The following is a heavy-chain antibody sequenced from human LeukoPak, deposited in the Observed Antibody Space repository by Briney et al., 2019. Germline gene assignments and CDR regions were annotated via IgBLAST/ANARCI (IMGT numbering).Heavy chain of an antibody. J-gene: IGHJ4*02. CDR3: AKDQTVTGANFFDY. CDR1: GFTFDDYA. D-gene: IGHD1-26*01. CDR2: IIGSGGST. Sequence: PGGSLRLSCAASGFTFDDYAMSWVRQAPGKGLEWVSAIIGSGGSTFYADSVRGRFTISRDNSQNTVYLQINGLRAEDTAVYYCAKDQTVTGANFFDYWGQGALVTVSS. V-gene: IGHV3-23*01.